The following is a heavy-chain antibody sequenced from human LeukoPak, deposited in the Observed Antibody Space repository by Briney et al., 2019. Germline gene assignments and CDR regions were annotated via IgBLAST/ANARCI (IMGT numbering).Heavy chain of an antibody. V-gene: IGHV4-59*01. D-gene: IGHD6-19*01. CDR1: GGSISSYY. CDR3: ARVHGSSGWYPGYFDY. CDR2: IYYSGST. Sequence: SETLSLTCTVSGGSISSYYWSWIRQPPGKGLEWIGYIYYSGSTNYNPSLKSRVTISVDTSKNQFSLKLSSATAADTAVYYCARVHGSSGWYPGYFDYWGQGTLVTVSS. J-gene: IGHJ4*02.